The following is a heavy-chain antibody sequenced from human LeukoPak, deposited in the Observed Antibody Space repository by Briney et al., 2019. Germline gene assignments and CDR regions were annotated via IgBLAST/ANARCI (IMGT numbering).Heavy chain of an antibody. CDR2: INWNGGST. CDR1: GFTFRSYW. V-gene: IGHV3-20*04. D-gene: IGHD4-17*01. CDR3: ARGNGDYRNFDY. J-gene: IGHJ4*02. Sequence: GGSLRLSCAASGFTFRSYWMSWVRQAPGKGLEWVSGINWNGGSTGYADSVKGRFTISRDNAKNSLYLQMNSLRAEDTALYYCARGNGDYRNFDYWGREPWSPSPQ.